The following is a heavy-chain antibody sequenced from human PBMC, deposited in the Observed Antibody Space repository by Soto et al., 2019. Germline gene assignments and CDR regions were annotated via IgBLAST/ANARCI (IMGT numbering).Heavy chain of an antibody. CDR2: ITSGSGGGT. D-gene: IGHD7-27*01. CDR1: GFTFSSNA. CDR3: GKGSWGAFDI. J-gene: IGHJ3*02. V-gene: IGHV3-23*01. Sequence: EVQLLESGGGLVQPGGSLRLSCVASGFTFSSNAMSWVRQAPGKGLEWVSHITSGSGGGTYYADSVKGRFTISRDNAKNTLDMQMNSLSVEDTGVYYCGKGSWGAFDIWGHGTLVTVSS.